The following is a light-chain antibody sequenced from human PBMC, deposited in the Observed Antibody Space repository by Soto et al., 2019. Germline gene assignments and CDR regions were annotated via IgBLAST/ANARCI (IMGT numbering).Light chain of an antibody. Sequence: DIQMTQSPSSLSASVGARISMTCQASQDISTSLSWFQQKPGRAPKLLIYGASNLETGVPSRFRGSGSGTDFTFTISSLQPEDIATYYCQQYDNLPPFTFGPGTKVDIK. CDR1: QDISTS. J-gene: IGKJ3*01. CDR2: GAS. V-gene: IGKV1-33*01. CDR3: QQYDNLPPFT.